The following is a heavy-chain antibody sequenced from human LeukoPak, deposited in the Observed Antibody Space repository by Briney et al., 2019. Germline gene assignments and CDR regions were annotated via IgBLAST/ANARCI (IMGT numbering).Heavy chain of an antibody. D-gene: IGHD3-22*01. CDR2: IYPGDSDT. CDR1: GYSFTSYW. J-gene: IGHJ4*02. Sequence: GESLKSSCKGSGYSFTSYWIGWVRQMPGKGLGWMGIIYPGDSDTRYSPSFQGQVTISADKSISTAYLQWSSLKASDTAMYYCARSVYAYDSSGYYQGYFDYWGQGTLVTVSS. V-gene: IGHV5-51*01. CDR3: ARSVYAYDSSGYYQGYFDY.